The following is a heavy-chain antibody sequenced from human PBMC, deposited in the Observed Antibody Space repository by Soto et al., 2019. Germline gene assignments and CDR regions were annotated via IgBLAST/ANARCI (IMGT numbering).Heavy chain of an antibody. J-gene: IGHJ4*02. CDR1: GFTFSSYA. D-gene: IGHD6-13*01. V-gene: IGHV3-23*01. CDR2: ISGSGGTT. CDR3: AKRIGYSSSAGDY. Sequence: GSLRLSCAASGFTFSSYAMSWVRQAPGKGLEWVSAISGSGGTTYYADSVKGRFTISRDNSKNALYLQMSSLRAEDTAVYYCAKRIGYSSSAGDYWGQGTLVTVSS.